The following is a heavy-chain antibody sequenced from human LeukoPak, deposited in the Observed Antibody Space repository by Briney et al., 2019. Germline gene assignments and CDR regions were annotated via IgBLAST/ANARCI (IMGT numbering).Heavy chain of an antibody. CDR1: GFTLSNYD. CDR2: ISYDGSNK. V-gene: IGHV3-30*03. Sequence: PGRSLRLSCAASGFTLSNYDMHWVRQAPGKGLEWVAVISYDGSNKYYVDSVKGRFTISRDNSKNTLYLTMNSLRAEDTAVYYCAHISSSWPDYWGQGTLVTVSS. CDR3: AHISSSWPDY. J-gene: IGHJ4*02. D-gene: IGHD6-13*01.